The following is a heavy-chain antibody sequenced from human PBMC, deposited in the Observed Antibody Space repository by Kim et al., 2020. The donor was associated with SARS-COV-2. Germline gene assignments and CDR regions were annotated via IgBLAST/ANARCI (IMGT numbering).Heavy chain of an antibody. D-gene: IGHD3-10*01. J-gene: IGHJ4*02. CDR3: ARVHYYGSGSYYLDY. V-gene: IGHV1-18*01. Sequence: QKLQGRVTMTTDTSTSTAYMELRSLRSDDTAVYYCARVHYYGSGSYYLDYWGQGTLVTVSS.